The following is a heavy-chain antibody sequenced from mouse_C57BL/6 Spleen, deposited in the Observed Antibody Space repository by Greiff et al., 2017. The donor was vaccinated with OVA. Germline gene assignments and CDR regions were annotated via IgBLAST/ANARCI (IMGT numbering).Heavy chain of an antibody. V-gene: IGHV1-26*01. CDR3: ARPNWDAFAY. CDR2: INPNNGGS. CDR1: GYTFTDYY. J-gene: IGHJ3*01. Sequence: EVKLQQSGPELVKPGASVKISCKASGYTFTDYYMNWVKQSHGKSLEWIGDINPNNGGSSYNQKFKGKATLTVDKSSSTAYMELRSLTSEDSAVYYCARPNWDAFAYWGQGTLVTVSA. D-gene: IGHD4-1*02.